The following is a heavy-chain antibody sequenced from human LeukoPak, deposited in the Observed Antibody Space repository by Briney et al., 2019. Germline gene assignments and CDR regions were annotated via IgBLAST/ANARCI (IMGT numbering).Heavy chain of an antibody. J-gene: IGHJ4*02. CDR3: TRNVYWRFDY. V-gene: IGHV3-7*05. Sequence: GGSLRLSRAASGPSSTIYWMSWVRQAPGRGREWVANINQCGSEKYYVDSVKGRFINSRDNAENSVYLQMNSLRAEDTAVYYCTRNVYWRFDYWGQGTLVSVSS. CDR2: INQCGSEK. CDR1: GPSSTIYW. D-gene: IGHD2-8*02.